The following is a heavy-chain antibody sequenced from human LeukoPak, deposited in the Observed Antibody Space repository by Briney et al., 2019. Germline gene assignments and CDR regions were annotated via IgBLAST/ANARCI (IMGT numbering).Heavy chain of an antibody. D-gene: IGHD4-17*01. Sequence: ASVKVSCKASGYTFTGYYMHWVRQAPGQGLEWMGWINPNSGGTNYAQKFQGRVTMTRDTSISTAYVELSRLRSDDTAVYYCARPYGDYVGYFQHWGQGTLVTVSS. CDR1: GYTFTGYY. V-gene: IGHV1-2*02. J-gene: IGHJ1*01. CDR2: INPNSGGT. CDR3: ARPYGDYVGYFQH.